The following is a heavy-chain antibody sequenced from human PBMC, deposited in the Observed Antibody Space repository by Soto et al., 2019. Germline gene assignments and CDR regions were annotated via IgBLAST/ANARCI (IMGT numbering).Heavy chain of an antibody. V-gene: IGHV3-7*04. CDR3: ARDHLGYCSGDNCPWAEYFDN. Sequence: GGSLRLSCAASEFTFSNYWMSWVRQAPGKGLEWVANIKQDGSEKHYVDSVKGRFTISRDNAKNSLYLQMNSLRVEDTAVYYCARDHLGYCSGDNCPWAEYFDNWGQGTLVTVSS. CDR1: EFTFSNYW. J-gene: IGHJ4*02. D-gene: IGHD2-15*01. CDR2: IKQDGSEK.